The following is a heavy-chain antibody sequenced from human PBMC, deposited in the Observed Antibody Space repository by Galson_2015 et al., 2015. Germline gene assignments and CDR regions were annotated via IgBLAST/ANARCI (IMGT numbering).Heavy chain of an antibody. D-gene: IGHD6-6*01. J-gene: IGHJ4*02. V-gene: IGHV3-33*01. CDR2: IWYDGNNK. CDR3: ARDRSVAARYFDY. Sequence: SLRLSCAASGFTLSNYGLHWVRQGPGRGLEWVAYIWYDGNNKYYGDSVKGRFTIPRDNSKNTVYLQMNSLRVEDTAVYYCARDRSVAARYFDYWGQGTLVTVSS. CDR1: GFTLSNYG.